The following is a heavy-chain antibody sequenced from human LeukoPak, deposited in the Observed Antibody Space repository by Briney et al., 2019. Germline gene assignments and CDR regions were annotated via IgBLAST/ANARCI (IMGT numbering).Heavy chain of an antibody. CDR2: IYYSGST. Sequence: SETLSLTCTVSGGSISSYYWSWIRQPPGKGLEWIGYIYYSGSTNYNPSLKSRVTISVDTSKNQFSLKLSSVTAADTAVYYCARRISSRSFDYWGQGALVTVSS. J-gene: IGHJ4*02. D-gene: IGHD2/OR15-2a*01. CDR1: GGSISSYY. CDR3: ARRISSRSFDY. V-gene: IGHV4-59*01.